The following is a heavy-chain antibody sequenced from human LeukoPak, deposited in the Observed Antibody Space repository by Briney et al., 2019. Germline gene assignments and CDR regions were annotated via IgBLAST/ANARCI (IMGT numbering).Heavy chain of an antibody. J-gene: IGHJ3*02. CDR1: GYTFSGHY. Sequence: GAAVKVSCKASGYTFSGHYMHWVRQAPGQGLEWMGWINPKNAATNYAQKFQGRVTMTRDTSAGTVYMELSRLTSDDTAVYFCATWGLHFDIWGQGTMVIVAS. CDR2: INPKNAAT. V-gene: IGHV1-2*02. CDR3: ATWGLHFDI. D-gene: IGHD3-16*01.